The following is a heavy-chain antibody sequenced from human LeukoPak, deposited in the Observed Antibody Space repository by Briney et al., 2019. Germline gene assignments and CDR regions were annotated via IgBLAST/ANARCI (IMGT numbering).Heavy chain of an antibody. J-gene: IGHJ6*03. CDR1: GFTFSSYA. D-gene: IGHD1-26*01. CDR2: ISYDGSNK. CDR3: ARDHPPSGSRGFYYYYYMDV. Sequence: PGRSLRLSCAASGFTFSSYAMHWVRQAPGKGLEWVAVISYDGSNKYYADSVKGRFTISRDNSKNTLYLQMNSLRAEDTAVYYCARDHPPSGSRGFYYYYYMDVWGKGTTVTVSS. V-gene: IGHV3-30*04.